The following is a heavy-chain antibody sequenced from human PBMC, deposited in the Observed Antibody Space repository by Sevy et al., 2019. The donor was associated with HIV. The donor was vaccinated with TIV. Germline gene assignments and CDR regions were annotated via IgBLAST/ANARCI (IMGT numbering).Heavy chain of an antibody. J-gene: IGHJ1*01. CDR3: VVEGSSGWSTSEYFHH. D-gene: IGHD6-19*01. CDR1: GFTFSSYA. CDR2: ITGSGGST. V-gene: IGHV3-23*01. Sequence: GGSLRLSCAASGFTFSSYAMSWVRQAPGKGLEWVSAITGSGGSTYYADSVKGRFTISRDNSKNTLSLQMNSLRAEDTAVYYCVVEGSSGWSTSEYFHHWGQGTLVTVSS.